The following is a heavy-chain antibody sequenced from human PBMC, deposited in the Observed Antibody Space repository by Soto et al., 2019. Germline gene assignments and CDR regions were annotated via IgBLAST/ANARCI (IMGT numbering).Heavy chain of an antibody. Sequence: PGGSLRLSCAASGFTFSSYWMSWVRQAPGKGLEWVANIKQDGSEKYYVDSVKGRFTISRDNAKNSLYLQMNSLRAEDTAVYYCARLGGGRFLEWLPVGIYYYYYYGMDVWGQGTTVTVSS. J-gene: IGHJ6*02. D-gene: IGHD3-3*01. V-gene: IGHV3-7*01. CDR2: IKQDGSEK. CDR1: GFTFSSYW. CDR3: ARLGGGRFLEWLPVGIYYYYYYGMDV.